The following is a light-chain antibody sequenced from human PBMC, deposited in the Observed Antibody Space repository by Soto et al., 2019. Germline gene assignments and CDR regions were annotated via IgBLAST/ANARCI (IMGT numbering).Light chain of an antibody. CDR3: GSWESSLSAYV. CDR2: DDD. V-gene: IGLV1-51*01. CDR1: XSNIGGNS. J-gene: IGLJ1*01. Sequence: QSVLTQPPSVSAAPGQKVTISCSGSXSNIGGNSVSWYQQLPGTAPKLLIYDDDKRPSGIPDRFSGSKSGTSATLGITGFQTGDEADYYCGSWESSLSAYVFATGTKVTVL.